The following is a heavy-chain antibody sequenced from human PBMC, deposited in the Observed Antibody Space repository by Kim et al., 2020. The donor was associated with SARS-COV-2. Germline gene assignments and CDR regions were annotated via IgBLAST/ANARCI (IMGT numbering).Heavy chain of an antibody. J-gene: IGHJ4*02. CDR3: VRGDSSKRALDH. CDR1: GDSVSSNSVA. Sequence: SQTLSLTCAISGDSVSSNSVAWHWIRQSPSRGLEWLGRTYYRSKWYNDCAASVKSRITINPDTSKNQFSLQLNSVTPEDTAVYYCVRGDSSKRALDHWGQGTLVTVSS. V-gene: IGHV6-1*01. CDR2: TYYRSKWYN. D-gene: IGHD5-18*01.